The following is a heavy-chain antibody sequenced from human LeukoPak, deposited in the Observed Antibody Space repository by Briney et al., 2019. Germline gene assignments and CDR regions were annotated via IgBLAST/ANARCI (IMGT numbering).Heavy chain of an antibody. CDR2: ISDTGNT. Sequence: TSETLSLTCTVSGGSISSYYWSWIRQPPGKGLEWLGYISDTGNTNYNPSLKSRVTMSVDTSKDQFSLKLSSVTAADTAVYSCAIGVTMVQGYYYYMDVWGKGTTVTVSS. V-gene: IGHV4-59*01. CDR1: GGSISSYY. CDR3: AIGVTMVQGYYYYMDV. J-gene: IGHJ6*03. D-gene: IGHD3-10*01.